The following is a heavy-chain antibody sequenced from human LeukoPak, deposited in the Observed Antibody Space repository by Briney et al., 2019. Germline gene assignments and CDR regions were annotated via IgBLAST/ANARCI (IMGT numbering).Heavy chain of an antibody. CDR1: GGSISSYY. J-gene: IGHJ4*02. CDR2: IYYSGST. Sequence: PSETLSLTCTVSGGSISSYYWSWIRQPPGKGLEWIGYIYYSGSTNYNPSLKSRVTISVDTSKNQFSLKLSSVTAADTAVYYCARVSSSSWHDPRRGFYFDYWGQGTLVTVSS. V-gene: IGHV4-59*01. CDR3: ARVSSSSWHDPRRGFYFDY. D-gene: IGHD6-13*01.